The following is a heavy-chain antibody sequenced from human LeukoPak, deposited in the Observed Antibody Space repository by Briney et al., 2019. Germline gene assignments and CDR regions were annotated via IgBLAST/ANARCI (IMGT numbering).Heavy chain of an antibody. CDR2: INPSGGST. D-gene: IGHD1-26*01. CDR3: ARSYSGSYYAESGVDY. CDR1: GYTFINYY. Sequence: GASVKVSCKASGYTFINYYMHWVRQAPGKGLEWMGIINPSGGSTRYAQKFQGRVTMTRDTSTSTVYMELSSLRSEDTAVYYCARSYSGSYYAESGVDYWGQGTLVTVSS. J-gene: IGHJ4*02. V-gene: IGHV1-46*01.